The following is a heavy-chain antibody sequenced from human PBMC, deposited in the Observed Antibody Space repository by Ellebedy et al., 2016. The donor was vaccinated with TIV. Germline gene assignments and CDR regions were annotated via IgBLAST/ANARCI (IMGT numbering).Heavy chain of an antibody. CDR3: ARYLNVGDTPPH. CDR1: GGSFSGYY. Sequence: SETLSLXXAVYGGSFSGYYWTWIRQPPGKGLEWIGRVYADGETDANPSLNGRVSMSLDTSKNQCPLILNYVTAADTALYFCARYLNVGDTPPHWGQGTLVTVSS. J-gene: IGHJ4*02. D-gene: IGHD1-26*01. CDR2: VYADGET. V-gene: IGHV4-59*10.